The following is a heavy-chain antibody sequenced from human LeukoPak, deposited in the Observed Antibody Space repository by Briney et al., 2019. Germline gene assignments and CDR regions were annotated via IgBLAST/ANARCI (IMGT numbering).Heavy chain of an antibody. CDR2: IYSGGST. CDR1: GFTVSSKY. D-gene: IGHD5-12*01. CDR3: ARDTPYRGYEVLDY. V-gene: IGHV3-53*01. Sequence: HPGGSLRLSRAASGFTVSSKYMSWVRQAPGKGLECFSVIYSGGSTYYADSVKGRFTISRDNSKNTLYLQMNSLRAEDTAVYYCARDTPYRGYEVLDYWGQGTLVTVSS. J-gene: IGHJ4*02.